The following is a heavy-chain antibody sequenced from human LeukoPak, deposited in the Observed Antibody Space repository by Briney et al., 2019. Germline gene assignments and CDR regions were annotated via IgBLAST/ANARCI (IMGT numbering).Heavy chain of an antibody. D-gene: IGHD3-3*01. CDR1: GGSFSGYY. V-gene: IGHV4-34*01. J-gene: IGHJ6*03. Sequence: SETLSLTCAVYGGSFSGYYWSWIRQPPGKGLEWIGEINHSGSTNYNPSLKSRVTISVDTSKNQFSLKLSSVTAADTAVYYCARRRYDFWSGYYTDYYYMDGWGKGTTVTVSS. CDR2: INHSGST. CDR3: ARRRYDFWSGYYTDYYYMDG.